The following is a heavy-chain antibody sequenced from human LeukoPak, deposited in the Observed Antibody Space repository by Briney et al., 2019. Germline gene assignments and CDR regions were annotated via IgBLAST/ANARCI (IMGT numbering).Heavy chain of an antibody. D-gene: IGHD3-3*01. CDR3: ARGGLRFLEWLLSPFDY. J-gene: IGHJ4*02. V-gene: IGHV3-48*03. Sequence: GGSLRLSCAASGFTFSSYKMNWVRQAPGKGLEWVSYISSSGSTIYYADSVKGRFTISRDNAKNSLYLQMNSLRAEDTAVYYCARGGLRFLEWLLSPFDYWGQGTLVTVSS. CDR1: GFTFSSYK. CDR2: ISSSGSTI.